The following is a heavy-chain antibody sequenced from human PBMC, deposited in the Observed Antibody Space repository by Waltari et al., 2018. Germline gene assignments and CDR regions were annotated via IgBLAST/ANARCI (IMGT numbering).Heavy chain of an antibody. Sequence: RLSCAATGFSFNTYAMHWVRQAPGKGLEWLTIVSFDENIKYYTDSVKGRFTVSRDNSKYMLFLQMNDLRPEDTAIYYCARATTYYDTSGANYWGQGTLVTVSS. D-gene: IGHD3-22*01. V-gene: IGHV3-30*10. CDR3: ARATTYYDTSGANY. CDR2: VSFDENIK. CDR1: GFSFNTYA. J-gene: IGHJ4*02.